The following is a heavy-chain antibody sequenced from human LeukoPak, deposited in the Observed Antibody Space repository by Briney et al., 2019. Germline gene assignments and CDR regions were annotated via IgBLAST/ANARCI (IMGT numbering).Heavy chain of an antibody. V-gene: IGHV3-21*01. CDR2: ISSSSSYI. D-gene: IGHD5-18*01. Sequence: PGGSLRLSCAASGFTFSSYSMNWVRQAPGKGLEWVSSISSSSSYIYYADSVKGRFTISRDNAKNSLYLQMNSLRADDTAVYYCARDQGGYSYGTIDYWGQGTLVTVSS. J-gene: IGHJ4*02. CDR3: ARDQGGYSYGTIDY. CDR1: GFTFSSYS.